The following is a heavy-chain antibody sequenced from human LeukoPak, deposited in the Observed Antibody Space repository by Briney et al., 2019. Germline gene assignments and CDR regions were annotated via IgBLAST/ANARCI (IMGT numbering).Heavy chain of an antibody. CDR2: ISSGSTYI. CDR3: ARDQWLVRGYFDL. Sequence: GGSLRLSCTASGFTFSSYSMNWVRQAPGKGLEWVSSISSGSTYIYYADSVKGRFTISRDNAKNSLYLQMNSLRAEDTTVYYCARDQWLVRGYFDLWGRGTLVTVSS. CDR1: GFTFSSYS. V-gene: IGHV3-21*04. D-gene: IGHD6-19*01. J-gene: IGHJ2*01.